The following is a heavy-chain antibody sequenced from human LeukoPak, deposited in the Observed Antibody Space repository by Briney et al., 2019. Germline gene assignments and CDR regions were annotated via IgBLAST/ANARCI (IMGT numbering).Heavy chain of an antibody. CDR1: GYIFISYN. CDR3: ARVEYYYDSSAYSWYFDL. CDR2: ISSSRSYI. D-gene: IGHD3-22*01. V-gene: IGHV3-21*01. Sequence: PGGSLRLSCAASGYIFISYNIHWVRHARGKGLEWVSSISSSRSYIYYADSVKGRFTNSRDNDKNSLYLEMNSLRAEDTAVYYCARVEYYYDSSAYSWYFDLWGRGTLVTVSS. J-gene: IGHJ2*01.